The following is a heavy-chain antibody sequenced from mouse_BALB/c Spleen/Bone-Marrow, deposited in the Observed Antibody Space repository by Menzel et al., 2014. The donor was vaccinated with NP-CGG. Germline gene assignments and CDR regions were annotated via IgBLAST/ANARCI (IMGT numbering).Heavy chain of an antibody. D-gene: IGHD3-2*01. CDR3: ARDISGYVRAMDY. V-gene: IGHV1-67*01. Sequence: QVQLKQSGPELVSPGVSVKISCKASGYTFTDYAIHWVKQSHSKRLEWIGIISTYSGNTNYNQKFKGKATMTVDKSSSTAYMELARLTSGDSAIYYCARDISGYVRAMDYWGQGTSVTVSS. CDR1: GYTFTDYA. CDR2: ISTYSGNT. J-gene: IGHJ4*01.